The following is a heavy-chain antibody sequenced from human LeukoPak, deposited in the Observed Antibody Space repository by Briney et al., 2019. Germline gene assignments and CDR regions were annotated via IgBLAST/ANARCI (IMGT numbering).Heavy chain of an antibody. Sequence: GGSLRLSCAASGFTFSNAWMSWVRQAPGKGLEWVSAISGSGGSTYYADSVKGRFTISRDNSKNTLYLQMNSLRAEDTAVYYCAKGGPDYGDYAGFDYWGQGTLVTVSS. D-gene: IGHD4-17*01. CDR3: AKGGPDYGDYAGFDY. CDR1: GFTFSNAW. J-gene: IGHJ4*02. V-gene: IGHV3-23*01. CDR2: ISGSGGST.